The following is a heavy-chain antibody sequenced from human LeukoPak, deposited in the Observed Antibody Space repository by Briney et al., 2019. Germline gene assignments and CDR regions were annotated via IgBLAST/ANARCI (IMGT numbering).Heavy chain of an antibody. V-gene: IGHV4-39*01. CDR1: GGSISSCSYY. CDR2: IYYSGST. J-gene: IGHJ5*02. D-gene: IGHD6-13*01. Sequence: SETLSLTCTVSGGSISSCSYYWGWIRQPPGKGLEWIGSIYYSGSTYYNPSLKSRVTISVDTSQNQFSRKLSSGTAAATAVYYCARPGIAAAGTGWFDPWGQGTLVTVSS. CDR3: ARPGIAAAGTGWFDP.